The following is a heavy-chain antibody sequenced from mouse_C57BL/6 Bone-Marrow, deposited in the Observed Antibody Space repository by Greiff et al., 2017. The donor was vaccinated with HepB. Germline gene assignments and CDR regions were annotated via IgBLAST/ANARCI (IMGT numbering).Heavy chain of an antibody. CDR2: ISSGGDYI. CDR1: GFTFSSYA. V-gene: IGHV5-9-1*02. Sequence: DVKLVESGEGLVKPGGSLKLSCAASGFTFSSYAMSWVRQTPEKRLEWVAYISSGGDYIYYEDTVKGRFTIYRDNARNTMYMQMSSLKSEDTAMYYCTRDLYYYGSSWGFAYWGQGTLVTVST. CDR3: TRDLYYYGSSWGFAY. D-gene: IGHD1-1*01. J-gene: IGHJ3*01.